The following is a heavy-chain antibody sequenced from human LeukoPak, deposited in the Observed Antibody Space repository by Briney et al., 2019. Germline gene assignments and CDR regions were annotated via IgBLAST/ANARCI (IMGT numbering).Heavy chain of an antibody. CDR1: GFTFSSCS. CDR3: ARDHHIAAAGTIFES. D-gene: IGHD6-13*01. J-gene: IGHJ4*02. Sequence: GGSLRLSCAVSGFTFSSCSMNWVRQAPGKGLEWVASISSSGNTIYYADSVKGRFTISRDNANDTLYLQMNSLREEDWAVYYSARDHHIAAAGTIFESWGQGNLVTVSS. CDR2: ISSSGNTI. V-gene: IGHV3-48*02.